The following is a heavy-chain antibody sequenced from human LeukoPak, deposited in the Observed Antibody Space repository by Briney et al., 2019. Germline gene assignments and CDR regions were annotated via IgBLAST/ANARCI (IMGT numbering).Heavy chain of an antibody. D-gene: IGHD6-13*01. J-gene: IGHJ5*02. CDR1: GFTFSSYS. CDR3: ARRIAAAGNNWFDP. Sequence: GESLRLSCAASGFTFSSYSMNWVRQAPGKGLEWVSSISSSSSYIYYADSVKGRFTISRDNAKNSLYLQMNSLRAEDTAVYYCARRIAAAGNNWFDPWGQGTLVTVSS. CDR2: ISSSSSYI. V-gene: IGHV3-21*01.